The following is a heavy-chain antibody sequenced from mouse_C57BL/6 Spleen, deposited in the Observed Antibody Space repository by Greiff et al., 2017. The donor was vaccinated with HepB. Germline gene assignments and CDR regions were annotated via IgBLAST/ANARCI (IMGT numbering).Heavy chain of an antibody. V-gene: IGHV1-69*01. CDR1: GYTFTSYW. CDR3: ARVLRYYFDY. Sequence: VQLQQPGAELVMPGASVKLSCKASGYTFTSYWMHWVKQRPGQGLEWIGEIDPSDSYTNYNQKFKGKSTLTVDKSSSTAYMQLSSLTSEDSAVYYCARVLRYYFDYWGQGTTLTVSS. J-gene: IGHJ2*01. D-gene: IGHD1-1*01. CDR2: IDPSDSYT.